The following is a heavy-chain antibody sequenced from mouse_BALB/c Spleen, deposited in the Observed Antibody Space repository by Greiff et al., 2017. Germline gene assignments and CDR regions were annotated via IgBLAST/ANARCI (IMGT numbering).Heavy chain of an antibody. CDR3: ARSGDSSGYVGFAY. Sequence: VKLMESGAELVRPGSSVKISCKASGYAFSSYWMNWVKQRPGQGLEWIGQIYPGDGDTNYNGKFKGKATLTADKSSSTAYMQLSSLTSEDSAVYFCARSGDSSGYVGFAYWGQGTLVTVSA. CDR2: IYPGDGDT. D-gene: IGHD3-2*01. J-gene: IGHJ3*01. CDR1: GYAFSSYW. V-gene: IGHV1-80*01.